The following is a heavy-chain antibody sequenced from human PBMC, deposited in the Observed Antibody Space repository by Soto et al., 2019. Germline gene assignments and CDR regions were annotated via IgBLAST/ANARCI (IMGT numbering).Heavy chain of an antibody. J-gene: IGHJ5*02. V-gene: IGHV3-48*01. D-gene: IGHD2-2*01. Sequence: PGGSLRLSCAASGFTFSSYSMNWVRQAPGKGLEWVSYISSSSSTIYYADSAKGRFTISRDNAKNSLYLQMNSLRAEDTAVYYCAREYCSSTSCLNWFDPWGQGTLVTVSS. CDR2: ISSSSSTI. CDR1: GFTFSSYS. CDR3: AREYCSSTSCLNWFDP.